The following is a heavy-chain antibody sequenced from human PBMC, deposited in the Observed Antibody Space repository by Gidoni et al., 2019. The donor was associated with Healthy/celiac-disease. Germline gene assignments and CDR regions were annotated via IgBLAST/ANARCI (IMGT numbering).Heavy chain of an antibody. Sequence: EVQLVESGGGLFQPGGSLRLSCAASGFTVSSNYMSWVRQAPGKVLEWISVIYSGGSTYYADSVKGQFTISRDNAKNTLYLQMNSLRAEDTAVYYCARNARSMVRGVIRYFDLWGRGTLVTVSS. J-gene: IGHJ2*01. CDR1: GFTVSSNY. D-gene: IGHD3-10*01. CDR2: IYSGGST. CDR3: ARNARSMVRGVIRYFDL. V-gene: IGHV3-66*02.